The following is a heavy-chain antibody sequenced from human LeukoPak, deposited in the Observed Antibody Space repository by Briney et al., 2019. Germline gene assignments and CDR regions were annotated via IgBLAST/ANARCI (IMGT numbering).Heavy chain of an antibody. CDR1: GFTFSSYA. D-gene: IGHD4-23*01. CDR3: AKDRPNVDLVREDYFDY. Sequence: GGSLRLSCAASGFTFSSYAMSWVRQAPGKGLEWVSAISGSGGSTYYADSVKGRFTISRDNSKNTLYLQMNSLRAVDTAVYYCAKDRPNVDLVREDYFDYWGQGTLVTVSS. V-gene: IGHV3-23*01. J-gene: IGHJ4*02. CDR2: ISGSGGST.